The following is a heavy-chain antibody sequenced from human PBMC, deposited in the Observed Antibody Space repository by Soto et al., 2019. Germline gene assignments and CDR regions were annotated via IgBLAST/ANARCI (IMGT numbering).Heavy chain of an antibody. CDR2: INSDGSST. CDR3: ARDRYSYGLLSRGFDY. D-gene: IGHD5-18*01. CDR1: GFTFSSYW. V-gene: IGHV3-74*01. Sequence: PGGSLRLSCAASGFTFSSYWMHWVRQAPGKGLVWVSRINSDGSSTSYADSVKGRFTISRDNAKNTLYLQMNSLRAEDTAVYYCARDRYSYGLLSRGFDYWGQGTLVTSPQ. J-gene: IGHJ4*02.